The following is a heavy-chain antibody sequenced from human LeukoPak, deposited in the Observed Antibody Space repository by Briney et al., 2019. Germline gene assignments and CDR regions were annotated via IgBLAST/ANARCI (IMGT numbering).Heavy chain of an antibody. V-gene: IGHV4-59*01. CDR2: TGTT. CDR3: AREYGNYVSGNYYNGAFDI. D-gene: IGHD3-10*01. Sequence: SETLSLTCTVTGGSISSYYWSWIRQPPGKGLEWIGYTGTTHYNPSLKSRVTISVDTSKNQLSLKLNSVTAVDTAVYYCAREYGNYVSGNYYNGAFDIWGQGTMVTVSS. CDR1: GGSISSYY. J-gene: IGHJ3*02.